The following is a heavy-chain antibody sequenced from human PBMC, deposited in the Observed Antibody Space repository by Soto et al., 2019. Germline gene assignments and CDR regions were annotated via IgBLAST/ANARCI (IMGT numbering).Heavy chain of an antibody. CDR1: VFTFSSYS. CDR3: ARGLYYYDSSGYWGY. J-gene: IGHJ4*02. V-gene: IGHV3-21*01. CDR2: IGGSSGHI. Sequence: GSLRLSCAASVFTFSSYSMVWVRQAPEKGLEWVSSIGGSSGHIYYADSLKGRFTISRDNAKNSLYLQMNSLRDEDTAVYYCARGLYYYDSSGYWGYWGQGTLVTVS. D-gene: IGHD3-22*01.